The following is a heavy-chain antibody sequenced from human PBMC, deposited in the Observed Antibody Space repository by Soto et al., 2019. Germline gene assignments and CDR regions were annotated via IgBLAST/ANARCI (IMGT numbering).Heavy chain of an antibody. CDR3: AREGSASGSYDY. J-gene: IGHJ4*02. V-gene: IGHV1-46*01. CDR2: INPTGAST. D-gene: IGHD3-10*01. Sequence: ASVKVSCKASGYTFTSHYIHWVRQAPGQGLEWVGIINPTGASTSYAQEFQGRVTMTRDPSTSTVYMELSSLRSEDTAVYYCAREGSASGSYDYWGQGTLVTVSS. CDR1: GYTFTSHY.